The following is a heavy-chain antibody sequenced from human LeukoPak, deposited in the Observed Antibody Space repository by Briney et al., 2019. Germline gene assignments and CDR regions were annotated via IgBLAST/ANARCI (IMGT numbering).Heavy chain of an antibody. CDR1: GGSFSGYY. CDR3: ARAQLRVTTAEAGVYFDY. D-gene: IGHD4-17*01. J-gene: IGHJ4*02. V-gene: IGHV4-34*01. Sequence: SETLSLTCAVDGGSFSGYYWSWIRQPPGKGLEWIGEINHSGSTNYNPSLKSRVTISVDTSKNQFSLKLSSVTAADTAVYYCARAQLRVTTAEAGVYFDYWGQGTLVTVSS. CDR2: INHSGST.